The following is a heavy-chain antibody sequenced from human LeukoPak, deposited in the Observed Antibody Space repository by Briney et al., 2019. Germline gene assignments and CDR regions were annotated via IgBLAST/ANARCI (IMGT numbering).Heavy chain of an antibody. D-gene: IGHD6-19*01. CDR2: MNPNSGNT. CDR1: GYTFTSYG. J-gene: IGHJ4*02. V-gene: IGHV1-8*02. CDR3: ARGQSSGWYKDCDY. Sequence: GASVKVSCKASGYTFTSYGISWVRQAPGQGLEWMGWMNPNSGNTGYAQKFQGRVTMTRNTSISTAYMELSSLRSEDTAVYYCARGQSSGWYKDCDYWGQGTLVTVSS.